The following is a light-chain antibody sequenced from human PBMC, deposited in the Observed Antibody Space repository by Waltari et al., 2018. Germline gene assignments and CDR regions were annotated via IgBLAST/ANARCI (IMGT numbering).Light chain of an antibody. J-gene: IGKJ4*01. CDR1: QSVSSSY. CDR2: GAS. Sequence: EIVLTQSPGTLSLSPGERATLSCKASQSVSSSYLAWDQQKPGQAPRLLIYGASIRATVIPDRFSGSGSGTDFTLTISRLEPEDFAVYYCQQYGGSPLTFGGGTKVEIK. CDR3: QQYGGSPLT. V-gene: IGKV3-20*01.